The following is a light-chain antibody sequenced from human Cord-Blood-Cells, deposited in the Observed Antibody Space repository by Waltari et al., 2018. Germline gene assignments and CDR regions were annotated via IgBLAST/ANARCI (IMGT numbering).Light chain of an antibody. Sequence: DIVMTQSPDSLAVSLGERATINCKSSQSVLYSSNNKNYLAWYQQKPGQPPKLLIYWASTREAGVPDRFSGSGSVTDVTLTISSLKAEDVAVYYCQQYYSTLSYSFGQGTKLEIK. J-gene: IGKJ2*03. CDR1: QSVLYSSNNKNY. CDR3: QQYYSTLSYS. V-gene: IGKV4-1*01. CDR2: WAS.